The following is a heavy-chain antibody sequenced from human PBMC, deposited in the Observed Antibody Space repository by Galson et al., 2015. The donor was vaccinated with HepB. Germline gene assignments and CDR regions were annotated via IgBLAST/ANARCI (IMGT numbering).Heavy chain of an antibody. CDR3: ARASSQSSMDTAMVDFDY. J-gene: IGHJ4*02. D-gene: IGHD5-18*01. CDR2: IIPIFGTA. Sequence: SVKVSCKASGGTFSSYAISWVRQAPGQGLEWMGGIIPIFGTANYAQKFQGRVTITADKSTSTAYMELSSLRSEDTAVYYCARASSQSSMDTAMVDFDYWGQGTLVTVSS. CDR1: GGTFSSYA. V-gene: IGHV1-69*06.